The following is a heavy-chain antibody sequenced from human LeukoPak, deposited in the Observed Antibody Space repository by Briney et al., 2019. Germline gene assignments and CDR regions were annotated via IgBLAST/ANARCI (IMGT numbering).Heavy chain of an antibody. D-gene: IGHD4-17*01. CDR2: INHSGST. J-gene: IGHJ5*02. Sequence: SETLFLTCAVYGGSFSGYYWSWIRQPPGKGLEWIGEINHSGSTNYNPSLKSRVTISVDTSKNQFSLKLSSVTAADTAVYYCARVGNLYGDFVNWFDPWGQGTLVTVSS. CDR3: ARVGNLYGDFVNWFDP. V-gene: IGHV4-34*01. CDR1: GGSFSGYY.